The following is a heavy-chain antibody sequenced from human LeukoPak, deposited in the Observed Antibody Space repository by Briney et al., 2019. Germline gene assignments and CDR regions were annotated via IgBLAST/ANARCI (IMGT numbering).Heavy chain of an antibody. CDR2: ISSSSSYI. V-gene: IGHV3-21*01. D-gene: IGHD2-15*01. Sequence: GGSLRPSCAASGFTFSSYSMNWFRQAPGKGLEWGSSISSSSSYIYYADSVKGRFTISRDNAKNSLYLQMNSLRAEDTAVYYCARFCSGGSCTYYGMDVWGQGPTVTVSS. J-gene: IGHJ6*01. CDR1: GFTFSSYS. CDR3: ARFCSGGSCTYYGMDV.